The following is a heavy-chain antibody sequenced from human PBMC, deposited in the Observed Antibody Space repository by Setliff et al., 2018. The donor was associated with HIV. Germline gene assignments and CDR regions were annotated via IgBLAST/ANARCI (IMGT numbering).Heavy chain of an antibody. D-gene: IGHD2-2*01. CDR3: ARGLVSDRTSFIFDY. Sequence: SETLSLTCAVYGVSFNNYYWSWIRQPPGRGLEWIGEVNYGGSTNYNPSLESRVTMSMDKSENQFSLKLTSVTAADAAVYYCARGLVSDRTSFIFDYWGLGTLVTVSS. CDR1: GVSFNNYY. J-gene: IGHJ4*02. CDR2: VNYGGST. V-gene: IGHV4-34*01.